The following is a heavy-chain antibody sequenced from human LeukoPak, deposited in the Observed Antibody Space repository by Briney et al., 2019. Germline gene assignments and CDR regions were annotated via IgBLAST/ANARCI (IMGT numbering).Heavy chain of an antibody. CDR1: GDSVSSNSAA. CDR2: TYYRSKWYN. V-gene: IGHV6-1*01. Sequence: SQTLSLTCAISGDSVSSNSAAWNWIRQSPSRGLEWLGRTYYRSKWYNDYAVSVKSRITINPDTSKNQFSLQLNSVTPEDTAVYYRARGIRTMVRGVIIFPFDPWGQGTLVTVSS. J-gene: IGHJ5*02. CDR3: ARGIRTMVRGVIIFPFDP. D-gene: IGHD3-10*01.